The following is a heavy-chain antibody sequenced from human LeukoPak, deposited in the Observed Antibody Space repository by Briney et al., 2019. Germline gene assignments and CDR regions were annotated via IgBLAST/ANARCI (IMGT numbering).Heavy chain of an antibody. D-gene: IGHD3/OR15-3a*01. CDR2: IYYSGST. Sequence: SGTLSLTCIVSDDSISSYYWSWIRQPPGKGLEWIGYIYYSGSTNYNPSLKSRVTISVDTSKNQFSLKLSSVTAADTAVYYCGGLYYYMDVWGKGTTVTISS. J-gene: IGHJ6*03. CDR1: DDSISSYY. CDR3: GGLYYYMDV. V-gene: IGHV4-59*01.